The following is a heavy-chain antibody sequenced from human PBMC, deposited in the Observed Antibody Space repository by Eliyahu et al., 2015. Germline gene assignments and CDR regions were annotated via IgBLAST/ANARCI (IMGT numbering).Heavy chain of an antibody. J-gene: IGHJ4*02. Sequence: QITLKESGPTLVKPTQTLTLTCTFSGFSLSXSGXGVGWIRQPPGKAXEWLALIYWDDDKRYSPSLKSRLTITKDTSKNQVVLTMTXMDPVDTATYYCAHMDGVLTTIGETRRWLVQNFDYWGQGTLVTVSS. D-gene: IGHD6-19*01. V-gene: IGHV2-5*02. CDR3: AHMDGVLTTIGETRRWLVQNFDY. CDR2: IYWDDDK. CDR1: GFSLSXSGXG.